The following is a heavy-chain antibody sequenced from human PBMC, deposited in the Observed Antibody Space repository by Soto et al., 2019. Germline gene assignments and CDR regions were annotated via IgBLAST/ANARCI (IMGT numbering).Heavy chain of an antibody. J-gene: IGHJ4*02. Sequence: PGGSLRLSCAASGLIFSNYKMHWVRQAQGKELVWVSRINTDGSIIDYADSVKGRFTVSRVNAKNTLYLQMNSLLADDTAVYYCARDTDGLHYWGQGTLVTVSS. CDR2: INTDGSII. CDR1: GLIFSNYK. V-gene: IGHV3-74*01. CDR3: ARDTDGLHY.